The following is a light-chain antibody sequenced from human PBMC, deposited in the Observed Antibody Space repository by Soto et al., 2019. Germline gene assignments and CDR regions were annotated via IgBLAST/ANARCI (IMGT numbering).Light chain of an antibody. CDR2: AAT. CDR3: QESYCDPVVS. Sequence: DIQMTQSPSSLSASVGDRVTITCRASQSIGSYLNLVKQKPGKTPKLLNCAATSLQSGVPSRSSGSASGTDFTLTISSLQPQDFATYYCQESYCDPVVSVGPGTKVNIK. CDR1: QSIGSY. V-gene: IGKV1-39*01. J-gene: IGKJ3*01.